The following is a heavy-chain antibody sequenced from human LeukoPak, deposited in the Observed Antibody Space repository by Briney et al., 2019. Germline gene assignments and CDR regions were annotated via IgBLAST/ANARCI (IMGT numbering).Heavy chain of an antibody. CDR2: IYTSGST. CDR1: GGSISSGSYY. D-gene: IGHD6-13*01. J-gene: IGHJ6*04. CDR3: ASGYSRRMDV. V-gene: IGHV4-61*02. Sequence: SETLSLTCTVSGGSISSGSYYWSWIRQPAGKGLEWIGRIYTSGSTNYDPSLKSRVTISVDTSKNQFSLKLSSVTAADTAVYYCASGYSRRMDVWGKGTTVTVSS.